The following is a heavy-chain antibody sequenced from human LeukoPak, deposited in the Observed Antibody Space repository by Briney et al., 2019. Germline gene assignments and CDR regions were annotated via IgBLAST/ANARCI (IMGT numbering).Heavy chain of an antibody. V-gene: IGHV4-39*07. Sequence: SETLSLTCTVSGGSISSSRYYGGWIRQPPGKGLEWIGEINHSGSTNYNPSLKSRVTISVVTSKNQFSLKLSSVTAADTAVYYCARGFKRGSYRYYYYYMDVWGKGTTVTVSS. CDR1: GGSISSSRYY. CDR3: ARGFKRGSYRYYYYYMDV. J-gene: IGHJ6*03. CDR2: INHSGST. D-gene: IGHD3-16*02.